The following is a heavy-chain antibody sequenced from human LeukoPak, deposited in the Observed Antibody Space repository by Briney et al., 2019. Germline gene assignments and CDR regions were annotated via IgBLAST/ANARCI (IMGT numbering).Heavy chain of an antibody. V-gene: IGHV3-30*02. D-gene: IGHD2-15*01. J-gene: IGHJ6*03. CDR2: IRYDGSKK. CDR1: GFTFSSYG. Sequence: PGGSLRLSCAASGFTFSSYGMHWVRQAPGKGLEWVAFIRYDGSKKYYADSVKGRFTISRDNSKNTLYLQMNSLRAEDTGVYYCARVLRYCSGGNCYSGGLGYMDVWGKGTTVTISS. CDR3: ARVLRYCSGGNCYSGGLGYMDV.